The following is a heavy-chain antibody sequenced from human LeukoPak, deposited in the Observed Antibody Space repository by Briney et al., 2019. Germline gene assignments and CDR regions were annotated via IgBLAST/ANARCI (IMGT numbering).Heavy chain of an antibody. CDR3: ARDPGYYGSGSYYMYPFDY. V-gene: IGHV1-18*01. J-gene: IGHJ4*02. Sequence: GASVKVSCKASGYTFTSYGISWVRQAPGQGLEWMGWISAYNGNTNYAQKLQGRVTMTTDTSTSTAYMELRSLRSDDTAVYYCARDPGYYGSGSYYMYPFDYWGQGTLVTVSS. CDR2: ISAYNGNT. D-gene: IGHD3-10*01. CDR1: GYTFTSYG.